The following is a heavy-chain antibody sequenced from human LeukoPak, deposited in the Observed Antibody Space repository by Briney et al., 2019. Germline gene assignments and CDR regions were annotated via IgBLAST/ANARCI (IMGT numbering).Heavy chain of an antibody. CDR3: ARDLVGAHGY. CDR2: ISSSGSTI. CDR1: GFTFSSYE. D-gene: IGHD1-26*01. V-gene: IGHV3-48*03. Sequence: GGSLRLSRAASGFTFSSYEMNWVRQAPGKGLEWVSYISSSGSTIYYADSVKGRFTISRDNAKNSLYLQMSSLRAEDTAVYYCARDLVGAHGYWGQGTLVTVSS. J-gene: IGHJ4*02.